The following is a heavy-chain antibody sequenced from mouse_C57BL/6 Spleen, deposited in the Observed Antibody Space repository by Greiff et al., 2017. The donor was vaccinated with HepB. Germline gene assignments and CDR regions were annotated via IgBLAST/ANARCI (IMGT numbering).Heavy chain of an antibody. V-gene: IGHV1-81*01. CDR3: AREGGKGDY. CDR2: IYPRSGNT. J-gene: IGHJ2*01. Sequence: VMLVESGAELARPGASVKLSCKASGYTFTSYGISWVKQRTGQGLEWIGEIYPRSGNTYYNEKFKGKATLTADKSSSTAYMELRSLTSEDSAVYFCAREGGKGDYWGQGTTLTVSS. CDR1: GYTFTSYG. D-gene: IGHD1-1*01.